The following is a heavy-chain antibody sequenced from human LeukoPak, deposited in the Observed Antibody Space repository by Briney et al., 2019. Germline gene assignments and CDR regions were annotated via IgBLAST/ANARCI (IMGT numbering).Heavy chain of an antibody. D-gene: IGHD1-26*01. J-gene: IGHJ4*02. V-gene: IGHV3-20*04. Sequence: GGSLRLSCAASGFTFDDYDMSWVRQPPGQGLEWVCGSNWNGGSTGYADSVTGRFTISRDNAKNSLYLQMNSLRAGDTALYYCARVVGAKYYFDYWGPGTLVTVS. CDR3: ARVVGAKYYFDY. CDR2: SNWNGGST. CDR1: GFTFDDYD.